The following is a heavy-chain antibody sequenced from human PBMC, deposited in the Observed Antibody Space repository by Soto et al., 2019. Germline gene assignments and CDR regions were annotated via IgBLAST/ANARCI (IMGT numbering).Heavy chain of an antibody. CDR1: GYSFSSYA. D-gene: IGHD1-1*01. CDR3: ARGRWTQTTADYYLDY. V-gene: IGHV1-3*01. Sequence: QVQLVQSGAEVKKPGASVKVSYKASGYSFSSYAMHWVRQAPGQRPEWMGWIDAGNGKTKYSEKLRDRVTITRDTSATTVYMELSSLRSEDTAVYNCARGRWTQTTADYYLDYWGQGTLVTVSS. CDR2: IDAGNGKT. J-gene: IGHJ4*02.